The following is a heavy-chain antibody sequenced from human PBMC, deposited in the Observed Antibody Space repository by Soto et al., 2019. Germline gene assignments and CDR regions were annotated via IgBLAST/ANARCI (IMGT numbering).Heavy chain of an antibody. D-gene: IGHD3-22*01. CDR3: AREEPLPYDSSGYYYFDY. CDR1: GGSISSSNW. CDR2: IYHSGST. J-gene: IGHJ4*02. V-gene: IGHV4-4*02. Sequence: SETLSLTCAVSGGSISSSNWWSWVRQPPGKGLEWIGEIYHSGSTNYNPSLKSRVTISVDKSKNLFSLKLSSVTAADTAVYYCAREEPLPYDSSGYYYFDYWGQGTLVTVSS.